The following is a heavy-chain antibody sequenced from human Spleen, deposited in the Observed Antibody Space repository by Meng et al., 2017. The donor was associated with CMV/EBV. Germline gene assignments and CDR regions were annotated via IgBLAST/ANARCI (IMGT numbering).Heavy chain of an antibody. D-gene: IGHD5-18*01. CDR1: GGTFSSYA. V-gene: IGHV1-69*12. CDR2: IIPIFGTA. CDR3: ANVDTAMAPFDY. Sequence: VPRVQSGAGVKKPGSSVKVSCKASGGTFSSYAISWVRQAPGQGLEWMGGIIPIFGTANYAQKFQGRVTITADESTSTAYMELSSLRSEDTAVYYCANVDTAMAPFDYWGQGTLVTVSS. J-gene: IGHJ4*02.